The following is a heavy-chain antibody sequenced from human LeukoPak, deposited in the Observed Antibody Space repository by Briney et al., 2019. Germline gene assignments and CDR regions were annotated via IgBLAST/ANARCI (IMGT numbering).Heavy chain of an antibody. V-gene: IGHV1-8*01. J-gene: IGHJ4*02. D-gene: IGHD4-23*01. CDR2: MNPNSGNT. CDR1: GYTFTSYD. CDR3: ATELRWKEY. Sequence: ASVKVSCKASGYTFTSYDINWVRQFTGQGLEWLGWMNPNSGNTGYAQKFQGRVTMTSDTSIDTAYMELSSLRSEDTAVYYCATELRWKEYWGQGTLVTVSS.